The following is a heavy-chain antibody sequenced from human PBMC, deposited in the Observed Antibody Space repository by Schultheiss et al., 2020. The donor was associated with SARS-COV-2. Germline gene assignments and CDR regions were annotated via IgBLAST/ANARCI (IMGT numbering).Heavy chain of an antibody. CDR1: GGSISSYYW. V-gene: IGHV2-5*08. D-gene: IGHD3-10*01. Sequence: TLSLTCTVSGGSISSYYWSWIRQPPGKALEWLALIYWDDDKRYSPSLKSRLTITKDTSKNQVVLTMTNMDPVDTATYYCAHEYYYGSGTFDAFDIWGQGTMVTVSS. J-gene: IGHJ3*02. CDR3: AHEYYYGSGTFDAFDI. CDR2: IYWDDDK.